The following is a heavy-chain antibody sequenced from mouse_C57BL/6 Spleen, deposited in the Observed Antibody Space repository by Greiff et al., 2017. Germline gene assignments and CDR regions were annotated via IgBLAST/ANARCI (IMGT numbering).Heavy chain of an antibody. CDR3: ARAFSDGYYAMDY. J-gene: IGHJ4*01. V-gene: IGHV1-69*01. D-gene: IGHD2-3*01. CDR1: GYTFTSYW. CDR2: IDPSDSYT. Sequence: QVQLQQPGAELVMPGASVKLSCKASGYTFTSYWMHWVKQRPGQGLEWIGEIDPSDSYTNYNQKFKGKSTLTVDKSSSTAYMQLSSLTSEDSAVYYCARAFSDGYYAMDYWGQGTSVTVSS.